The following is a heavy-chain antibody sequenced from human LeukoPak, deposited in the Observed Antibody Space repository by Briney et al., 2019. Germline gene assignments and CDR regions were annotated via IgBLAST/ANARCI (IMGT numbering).Heavy chain of an antibody. CDR3: ARASYDSSGYYFDFDY. V-gene: IGHV3-21*01. CDR2: ISSSSSYI. J-gene: IGHJ4*02. D-gene: IGHD3-22*01. CDR1: GFTFSSYA. Sequence: GGSLRLSCAASGFTFSSYAMSWVRQAPGKGLEWVSSISSSSSYIYYADSVKGRFTISRDNAKNSLYLQMNSLRAEDTAVYYCARASYDSSGYYFDFDYWGQGTLVTVSS.